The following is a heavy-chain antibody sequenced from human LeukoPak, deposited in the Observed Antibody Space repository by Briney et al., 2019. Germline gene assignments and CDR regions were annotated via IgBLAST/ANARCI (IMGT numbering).Heavy chain of an antibody. CDR2: VRGSGDST. D-gene: IGHD3-22*01. CDR1: GFTFSSYA. CDR3: AKGHGDSSGYYYFDY. V-gene: IGHV3-23*01. Sequence: GGSLRLSCAASGFTFSSYAMSWVRQAPGKGLEWVSAVRGSGDSTYYADSVKGRFTISRDNSKNTLYLQMNSLRAEDTAVYYCAKGHGDSSGYYYFDYWGQGTLVTVSS. J-gene: IGHJ4*02.